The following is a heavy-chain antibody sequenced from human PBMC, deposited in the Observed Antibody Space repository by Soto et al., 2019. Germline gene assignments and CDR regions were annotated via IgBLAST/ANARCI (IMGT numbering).Heavy chain of an antibody. CDR2: ISPSGSP. J-gene: IGHJ5*02. CDR3: TRGVLA. CDR1: GGSVNSGGYS. D-gene: IGHD2-8*01. V-gene: IGHV4-30-2*01. Sequence: SETLSLTCSVSGGSVNSGGYSWSWIRQPPGKGLEWIGFISPSGSPAYNPSLKSRVTISVDRSNNQISLELSSLTAADTAVYYCTRGVLAWGPGTLVTVSS.